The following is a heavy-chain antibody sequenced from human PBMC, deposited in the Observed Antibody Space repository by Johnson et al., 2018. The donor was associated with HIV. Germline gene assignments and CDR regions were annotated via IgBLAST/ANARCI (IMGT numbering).Heavy chain of an antibody. CDR1: GFTVSSNY. V-gene: IGHV3-53*01. D-gene: IGHD1-26*01. CDR2: IYRGGRT. CDR3: AREGVVGVKDGLI. Sequence: EVQLVESGGGLIQPGGSLRLSCAASGFTVSSNYMTWVRQAPGKGLEWVADIYRGGRTYYADSVKGRFTISRDNSKNTLYLQINSLRAEDTAVYYCAREGVVGVKDGLIWGQGTMVTVSS. J-gene: IGHJ3*02.